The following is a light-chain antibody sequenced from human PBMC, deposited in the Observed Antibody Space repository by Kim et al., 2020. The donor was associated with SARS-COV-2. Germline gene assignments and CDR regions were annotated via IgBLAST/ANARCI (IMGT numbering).Light chain of an antibody. V-gene: IGLV1-40*01. J-gene: IGLJ2*01. CDR3: QSYDNSLGVL. CDR1: SSNIGAGFD. CDR2: GDD. Sequence: GQRLPTTCPGSSSNIGAGFDVHWYQQLPGTAPKLLIIGDDNRPSGVPDRFSGSRSGTSASLAITGLQAEDEADYYCQSYDNSLGVLFGGGTQLTVL.